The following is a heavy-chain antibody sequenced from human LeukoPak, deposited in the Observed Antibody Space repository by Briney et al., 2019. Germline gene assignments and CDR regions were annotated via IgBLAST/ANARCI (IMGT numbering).Heavy chain of an antibody. V-gene: IGHV1-69*05. CDR1: GGTLTYYA. CDR2: ITPLFGSA. D-gene: IGHD2/OR15-2a*01. J-gene: IGHJ6*03. Sequence: SVKVSCKASGGTLTYYALSWVRQAPGQGLEWLGGITPLFGSAKYAQKFQGRVTITTDDSRSTAYMELSSLRSEDTAVYYCATGMENTLYSYMDFWGKGTSVTVSS. CDR3: ATGMENTLYSYMDF.